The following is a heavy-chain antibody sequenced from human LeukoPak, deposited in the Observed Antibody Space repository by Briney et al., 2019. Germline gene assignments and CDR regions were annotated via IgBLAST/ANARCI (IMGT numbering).Heavy chain of an antibody. CDR1: GGSISSSSYY. D-gene: IGHD2-21*01. Sequence: KPSETLSLTCTVSGGSISSSSYYWGWIRQPPRKGLEWIGSIYYSGSTYYNPSLKSRVTISVDTSKNQFSLKLSSVTAADTAVYYCARHAIPWWLTTPPDDYWGQGTLVTVSS. CDR2: IYYSGST. J-gene: IGHJ4*02. CDR3: ARHAIPWWLTTPPDDY. V-gene: IGHV4-39*01.